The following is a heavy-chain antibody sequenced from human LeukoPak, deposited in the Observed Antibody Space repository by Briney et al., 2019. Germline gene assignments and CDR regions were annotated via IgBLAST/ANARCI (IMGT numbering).Heavy chain of an antibody. D-gene: IGHD5-24*01. CDR3: ARGGQGDGYSADEAFDF. J-gene: IGHJ3*01. Sequence: SQTLSLTCAISGDSVSSTSSAWNWIRQSPSGGLEWLGRTYYRSKWYFEYAVSVKSRIIINPDTSKNQLSLQLKSVTPEDTAVYYCARGGQGDGYSADEAFDFWGQGTMVTVSS. CDR2: TYYRSKWYF. CDR1: GDSVSSTSSA. V-gene: IGHV6-1*01.